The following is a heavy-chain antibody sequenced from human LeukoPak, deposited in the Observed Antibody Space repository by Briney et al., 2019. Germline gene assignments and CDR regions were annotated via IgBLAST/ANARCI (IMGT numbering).Heavy chain of an antibody. CDR1: GYTFTGYY. CDR2: INPNSGGT. D-gene: IGHD3-22*01. V-gene: IGHV1-2*02. J-gene: IGHJ3*02. CDR3: ARESDASPLIYYDSSGGHDAFDI. Sequence: ASVKVSCKASGYTFTGYYMHWVRQAPGQGLEWMGWINPNSGGTNYAQKFQGRVTMTRDTSISTAYMELSRLRSDDTAVYYCARESDASPLIYYDSSGGHDAFDIWGQGTMVTVSS.